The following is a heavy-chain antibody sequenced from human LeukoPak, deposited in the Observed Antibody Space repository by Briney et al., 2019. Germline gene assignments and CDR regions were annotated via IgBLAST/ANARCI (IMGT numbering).Heavy chain of an antibody. V-gene: IGHV1-2*02. J-gene: IGHJ4*02. CDR1: GYTFTGYY. D-gene: IGHD1-26*01. CDR3: ARVKVGATIYYFDY. Sequence: ASVKVPCKASGYTFTGYYMHWVRQAPGQGLEWMGWINPNSGGTNYAQKFQGRVTMTRDTSTSTADMELSRLRSDDTAVYYCARVKVGATIYYFDYWGQGTLVTVSS. CDR2: INPNSGGT.